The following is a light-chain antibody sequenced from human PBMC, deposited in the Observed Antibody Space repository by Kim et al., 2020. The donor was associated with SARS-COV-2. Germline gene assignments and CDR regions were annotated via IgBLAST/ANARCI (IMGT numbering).Light chain of an antibody. V-gene: IGKV3-20*01. Sequence: PGERATLSCRASQSVSSSSLVWYQQKPGRAPRVLIYGATSRATGIPDRFSGSRSGTEFTLSISRLEPEDFAVYYCQQYDNSPYTFGQGTKLEI. CDR2: GAT. J-gene: IGKJ2*01. CDR3: QQYDNSPYT. CDR1: QSVSSSS.